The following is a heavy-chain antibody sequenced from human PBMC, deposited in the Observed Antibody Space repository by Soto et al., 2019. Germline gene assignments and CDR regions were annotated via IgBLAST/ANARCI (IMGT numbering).Heavy chain of an antibody. Sequence: ASVKGSCTASGYAFTGYYMDWVRQAPGQGLEWMGWINPNSGGTNYAQKFQGRVTMTRDTSISTAYMELSRLRSDDTAVYYCARHYDSSGYYPGYWGQGTLVNLSS. CDR3: ARHYDSSGYYPGY. CDR2: INPNSGGT. V-gene: IGHV1-2*02. CDR1: GYAFTGYY. D-gene: IGHD3-22*01. J-gene: IGHJ4*02.